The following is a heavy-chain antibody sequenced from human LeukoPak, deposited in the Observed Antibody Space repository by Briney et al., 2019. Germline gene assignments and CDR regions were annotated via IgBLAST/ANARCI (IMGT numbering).Heavy chain of an antibody. J-gene: IGHJ3*02. CDR1: GFTFSSYS. Sequence: PGGSLRLSCAASGFTFSSYSMNWVRQAPGKGLEWVSSISSSSSYIYYADSVKGRFTISRDNANNTLYLQMNSLRAEDTAVYYCARDQGDAFDIWGQGTMVTVSS. CDR3: ARDQGDAFDI. V-gene: IGHV3-21*01. CDR2: ISSSSSYI.